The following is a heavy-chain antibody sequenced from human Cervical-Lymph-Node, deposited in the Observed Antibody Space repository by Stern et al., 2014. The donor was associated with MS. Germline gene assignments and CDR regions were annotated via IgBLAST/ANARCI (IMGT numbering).Heavy chain of an antibody. J-gene: IGHJ4*02. CDR1: GASISSGGYF. CDR2: IYNNGDT. D-gene: IGHD6-13*01. V-gene: IGHV4-61*02. CDR3: GRFTSAAPGIS. Sequence: QVQLQESGPGLVKPSQTLSLTCTVSGASISSGGYFWSWIRQPAGKGLEWIGRIYNNGDTHYNPSLKSRFTMSLDTSKTQFSLTRASVTATDTAVYYCGRFTSAAPGISWGQGTLVTVSS.